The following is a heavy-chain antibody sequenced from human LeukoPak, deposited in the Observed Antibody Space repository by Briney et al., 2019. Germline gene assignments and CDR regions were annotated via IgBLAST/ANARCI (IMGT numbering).Heavy chain of an antibody. CDR3: LRGDRRDY. CDR2: IYSGGST. CDR1: GFTVSSNY. Sequence: GGSLRLSCAASGFTVSSNYMSWVRQAPGKGLEWVSVIYSGGSTYYADSVKGRFTISRDNSKNALYLQMNSLRVEDTAVYYCLRGDRRDYWGQGTLVTVSS. J-gene: IGHJ4*02. V-gene: IGHV3-53*01.